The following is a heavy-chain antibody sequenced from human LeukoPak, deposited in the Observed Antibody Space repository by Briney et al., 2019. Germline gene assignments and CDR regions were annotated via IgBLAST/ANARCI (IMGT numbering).Heavy chain of an antibody. CDR3: ARGDGYNFFDY. CDR1: GFTVSSNY. D-gene: IGHD5-24*01. Sequence: GGSLRLSCAASGFTVSSNYMNWVRQAPGKGLEWVSVTSSGGNTYYADSVQGRFTISRDNSENTLYLQMKSLRAEDTAVYYCARGDGYNFFDYWGQGTLVTVSS. J-gene: IGHJ4*02. V-gene: IGHV3-66*01. CDR2: TSSGGNT.